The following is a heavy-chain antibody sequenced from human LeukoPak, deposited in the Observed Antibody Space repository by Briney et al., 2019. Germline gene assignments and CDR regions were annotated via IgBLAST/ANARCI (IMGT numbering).Heavy chain of an antibody. CDR2: ISSSSSYI. Sequence: PGGSLRLSCAASGFTFSSYSMNWVRQAPGKGLEWVSSISSSSSYIYYADSVKGRFTISRDNAKNSLYLQMNSLRAEDAAVYYCAFSVGSSWYLVGAFDIWGQGTMVTVSS. CDR1: GFTFSSYS. J-gene: IGHJ3*02. D-gene: IGHD6-13*01. CDR3: AFSVGSSWYLVGAFDI. V-gene: IGHV3-21*01.